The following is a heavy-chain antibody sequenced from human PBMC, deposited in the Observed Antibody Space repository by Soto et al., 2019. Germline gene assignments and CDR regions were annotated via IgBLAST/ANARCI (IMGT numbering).Heavy chain of an antibody. D-gene: IGHD1-7*01. CDR3: ARDARITGTTAFDI. CDR2: IKQDGSEK. CDR1: GFTFSSYW. Sequence: GGSLRLSCAASGFTFSSYWMSWVRQAPGKGLEWVANIKQDGSEKYYVDSVKGRFTISRDNAKNSLYLQMNRLRAEDTAVYYCARDARITGTTAFDIWGQGTMVTVSS. V-gene: IGHV3-7*01. J-gene: IGHJ3*02.